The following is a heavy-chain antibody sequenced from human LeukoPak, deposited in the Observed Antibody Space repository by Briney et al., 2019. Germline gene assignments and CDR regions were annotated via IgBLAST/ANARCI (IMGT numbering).Heavy chain of an antibody. CDR2: ISGSGGST. D-gene: IGHD4-23*01. CDR1: GFTFSSYA. J-gene: IGHJ4*02. Sequence: GGSLRLSCAASGFTFSSYAMSWVRQAPGKGLEWVSGISGSGGSTNYADSVKGRFTISRDNSKNTLYLQMNSLRAEDTAVYYCARSQPGGNFYDYWGQGTLVTVSS. V-gene: IGHV3-23*01. CDR3: ARSQPGGNFYDY.